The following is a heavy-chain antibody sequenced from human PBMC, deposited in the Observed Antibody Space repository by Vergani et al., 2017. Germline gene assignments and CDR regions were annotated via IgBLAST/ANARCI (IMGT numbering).Heavy chain of an antibody. J-gene: IGHJ6*03. CDR2: INAGNGNT. CDR1: GYTFTSYA. D-gene: IGHD2-2*01. V-gene: IGHV1-3*01. Sequence: QVQLVQSGAEVKKPGASVKVSCKASGYTFTSYAMHWVRQAPGQRLEWMGWINAGNGNTKYSQKFQGRVTITRDTSASTAYMELSSLRSEDTAVYYCARGIYWPRYCSSTSCYARYYYYYYMDVWGKGTTVTVSS. CDR3: ARGIYWPRYCSSTSCYARYYYYYYMDV.